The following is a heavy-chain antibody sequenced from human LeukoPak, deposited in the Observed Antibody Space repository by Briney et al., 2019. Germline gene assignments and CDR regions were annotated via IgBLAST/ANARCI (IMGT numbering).Heavy chain of an antibody. Sequence: GGSLRLSCGASGFTFSSYAMRGVRQAPGKAGEGVSANSCSGGSTYSADSVKARFTISRDNSKNTLYLQMNSLRAEDTAVYYCARGYSSSSWSLFDYWGQGTLVTVSS. CDR1: GFTFSSYA. D-gene: IGHD6-6*01. J-gene: IGHJ4*02. CDR3: ARGYSSSSWSLFDY. CDR2: NSCSGGST. V-gene: IGHV3-23*01.